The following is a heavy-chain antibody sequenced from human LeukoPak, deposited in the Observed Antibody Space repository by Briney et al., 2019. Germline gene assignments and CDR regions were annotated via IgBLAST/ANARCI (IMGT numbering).Heavy chain of an antibody. CDR3: ARASPGATPANHYYYYYMDV. Sequence: TSETLSLTCAVSGGSISSYYWSWIRQPAGKGLEWIGRIYTSGSTNYNPSLKSRVTMSVDTSKNQFSLKLSSVTAADTAVYYCARASPGATPANHYYYYYMDVWGKGTTVTISS. D-gene: IGHD1-26*01. CDR1: GGSISSYY. V-gene: IGHV4-4*07. J-gene: IGHJ6*03. CDR2: IYTSGST.